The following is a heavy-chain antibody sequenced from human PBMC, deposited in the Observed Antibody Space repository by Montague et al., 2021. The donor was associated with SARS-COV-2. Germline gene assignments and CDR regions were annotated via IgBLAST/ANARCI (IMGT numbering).Heavy chain of an antibody. CDR3: TREGYQVLWSDYYYYGMDV. CDR1: GGSFSGYY. J-gene: IGHJ6*02. D-gene: IGHD2-2*01. V-gene: IGHV4-34*01. Sequence: SETLSLTSAVYGGSFSGYYWSWIRQPPGKGLEWIGEINHSGSTNYNPSLRSRVTLSVDTSKNQFSLKLSSVTAADTAVYYCTREGYQVLWSDYYYYGMDVWGQGTTVTVSS. CDR2: INHSGST.